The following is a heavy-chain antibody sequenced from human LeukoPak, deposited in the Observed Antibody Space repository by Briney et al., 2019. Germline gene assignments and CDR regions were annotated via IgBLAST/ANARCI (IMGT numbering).Heavy chain of an antibody. J-gene: IGHJ4*02. CDR1: GYTFTGYY. D-gene: IGHD6-6*01. CDR3: ARLEYSSSSGSDY. V-gene: IGHV1-8*02. Sequence: ASVKVSCKASGYTFTGYYMHWVRQAPGQGLEWMGWMNPNSGNTGDAQKFQGRVTMTRNTSISTAYMELSSLRSEDTAVYYCARLEYSSSSGSDYWGQGTLVTVSS. CDR2: MNPNSGNT.